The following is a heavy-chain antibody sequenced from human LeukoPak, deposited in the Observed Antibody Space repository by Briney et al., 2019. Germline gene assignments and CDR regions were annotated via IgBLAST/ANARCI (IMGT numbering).Heavy chain of an antibody. J-gene: IGHJ4*02. Sequence: GGSLRLSCEASGFNIRNNWMSWVRLAPGKGLEYVANINQDEGQKYYVDSVKGRFTISKDTAKNSLNLQMNSLRAEDTAVYYCAKDISLSGISSTVPDYWGQGTLVTVSS. CDR2: INQDEGQK. CDR3: AKDISLSGISSTVPDY. D-gene: IGHD4-11*01. V-gene: IGHV3-7*03. CDR1: GFNIRNNW.